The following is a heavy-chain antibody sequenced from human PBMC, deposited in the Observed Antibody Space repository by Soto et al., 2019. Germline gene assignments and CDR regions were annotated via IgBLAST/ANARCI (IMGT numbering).Heavy chain of an antibody. CDR1: GFTFSSSW. J-gene: IGHJ4*02. V-gene: IGHV3-74*01. Sequence: EVQLVESGGGLVQPGGSLRVSCAASGFTFSSSWMHWVRQAPGKGLVWVSRINSDGSSTSYADSVKGRFTISRDNAKNTLYLQMNSLRAEDTAIYYCARRGAVAGLHYWGQGTLVTVSS. CDR3: ARRGAVAGLHY. D-gene: IGHD6-19*01. CDR2: INSDGSST.